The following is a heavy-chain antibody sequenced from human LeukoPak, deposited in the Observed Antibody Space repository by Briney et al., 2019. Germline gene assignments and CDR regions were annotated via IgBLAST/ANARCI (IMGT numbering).Heavy chain of an antibody. CDR3: ARAYSSGCAFDY. D-gene: IGHD6-19*01. V-gene: IGHV5-51*01. J-gene: IGHJ4*02. Sequence: GKYLKISCKGTGYSFIRYWIGWVRQMPGKGLEWMGIIYPSDSDTRYSPSFQGHVSISADKSISTAYLQWSSLKASDTAMYYCARAYSSGCAFDYWGQGTLVTVSS. CDR2: IYPSDSDT. CDR1: GYSFIRYW.